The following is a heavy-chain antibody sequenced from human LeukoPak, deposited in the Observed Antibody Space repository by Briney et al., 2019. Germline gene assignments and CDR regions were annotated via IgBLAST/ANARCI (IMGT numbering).Heavy chain of an antibody. CDR1: GVTFSDYA. CDR2: FIPILDTA. Sequence: SVKVPCKASGVTFSDYALNWVRQAPGQGLEWMGVFIPILDTANSTQKFQGRLTITADKSTNTVYMELSSLRFDDTAVYFCAGIPVFGVVLHQEPVWGKGTTVTVSS. D-gene: IGHD3-3*01. V-gene: IGHV1-69*10. J-gene: IGHJ6*03. CDR3: AGIPVFGVVLHQEPV.